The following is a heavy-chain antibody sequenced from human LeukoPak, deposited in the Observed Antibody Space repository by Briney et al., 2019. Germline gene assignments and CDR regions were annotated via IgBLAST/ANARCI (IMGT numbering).Heavy chain of an antibody. CDR3: ARVGYSYDLSLDY. CDR2: INSDGSST. CDR1: GFTFSSYW. V-gene: IGHV3-74*01. D-gene: IGHD5-18*01. Sequence: PGGSLRLSCAASGFTFSSYWMHWVRQAPGKGLVWVSRINSDGSSTSYADSVKGRFTISRDNAKNTLYLQRNSLRAEDTAVYYCARVGYSYDLSLDYWGQGTLVTVSS. J-gene: IGHJ4*02.